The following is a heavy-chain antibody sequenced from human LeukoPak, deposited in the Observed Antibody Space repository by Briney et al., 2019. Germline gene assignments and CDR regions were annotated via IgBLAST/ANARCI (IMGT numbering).Heavy chain of an antibody. D-gene: IGHD6-13*01. V-gene: IGHV4-59*01. Sequence: SETLSLTCTVSGGSISSYYWSWIRQPPGKGLEWIGYIYYSGSTNYNPSLKSRVTISVDTSKNQFSLKLSSVTAADTAVYYCAREGPGSRPFDYWGQGTLVTVSS. J-gene: IGHJ4*02. CDR1: GGSISSYY. CDR3: AREGPGSRPFDY. CDR2: IYYSGST.